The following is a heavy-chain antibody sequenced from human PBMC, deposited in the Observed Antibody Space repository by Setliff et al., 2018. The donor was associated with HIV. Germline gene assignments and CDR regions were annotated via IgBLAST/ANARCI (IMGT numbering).Heavy chain of an antibody. CDR2: INQDGSAN. J-gene: IGHJ4*02. CDR3: ATQTGFYNSHWYDY. D-gene: IGHD6-13*01. Sequence: PGGSLRLSCAASGFPFSNYWMGWVRQAPGKGLEWVANINQDGSANDYVDSVKGRFTISRDNAKNSLYLQMHSLRAEDTGVYYCATQTGFYNSHWYDYWGQGTMVTVSS. V-gene: IGHV3-7*01. CDR1: GFPFSNYW.